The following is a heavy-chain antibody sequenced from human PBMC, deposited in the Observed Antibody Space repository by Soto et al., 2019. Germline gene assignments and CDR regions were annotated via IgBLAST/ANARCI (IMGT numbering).Heavy chain of an antibody. CDR1: GFTFSSYW. V-gene: IGHV3-7*01. CDR2: IKQDGSEK. Sequence: EVQLVESGGGLVQPGGSLRLSCAASGFTFSSYWMSWVRQAPGKGLEWVANIKQDGSEKYYVDSVKGRFTIYRDNAKNSLYLQMNSLRAEDTAVYYCARDRIVVVPAAMNGYYYYYYMDVWGKGTTVTVSS. J-gene: IGHJ6*03. D-gene: IGHD2-2*01. CDR3: ARDRIVVVPAAMNGYYYYYYMDV.